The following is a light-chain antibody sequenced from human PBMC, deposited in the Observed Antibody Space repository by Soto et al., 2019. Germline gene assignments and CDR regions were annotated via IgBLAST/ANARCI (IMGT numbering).Light chain of an antibody. V-gene: IGKV3-15*01. J-gene: IGKJ3*01. Sequence: ETVMTQSPATLSVSPGERATLSCRASQSVSSNLAWYQQKPGQAPRLLIYGASTRATGIPATFSGSGAGTDITLTIRSLQSEDFAVYYCQQYNTWPLTFGPGTKVDIK. CDR1: QSVSSN. CDR2: GAS. CDR3: QQYNTWPLT.